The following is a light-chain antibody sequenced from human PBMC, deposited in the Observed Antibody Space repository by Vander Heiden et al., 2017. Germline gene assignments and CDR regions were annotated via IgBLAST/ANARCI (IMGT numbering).Light chain of an antibody. CDR3: QQYDNLPSIT. Sequence: DIQMTQSPSSLSASVGDRVTITCQASQDISNYSNWYQQKPGKAPKLLIYDASNLETGVPSRFSGSGSGTDFTFTISSLQPEDIATYYCQQYDNLPSITFGQGTRLEIK. V-gene: IGKV1-33*01. J-gene: IGKJ5*01. CDR2: DAS. CDR1: QDISNY.